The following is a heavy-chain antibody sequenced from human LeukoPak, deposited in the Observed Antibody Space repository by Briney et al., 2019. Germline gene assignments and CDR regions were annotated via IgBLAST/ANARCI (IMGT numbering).Heavy chain of an antibody. CDR2: IYHSGST. Sequence: PSETLSLTCTVSGGSISSSNWWSWVRQPPGKGLEWIGEIYHSGSTNYNPSLESRVTISVDKSKNQFSLKLSSVTAADTAVYYCASDRDGYNYYFDYWGQGTLVTVSS. CDR1: GGSISSSNW. J-gene: IGHJ4*02. D-gene: IGHD5-24*01. V-gene: IGHV4-4*02. CDR3: ASDRDGYNYYFDY.